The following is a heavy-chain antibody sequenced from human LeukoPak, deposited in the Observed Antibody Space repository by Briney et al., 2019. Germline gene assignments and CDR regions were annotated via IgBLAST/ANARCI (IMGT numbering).Heavy chain of an antibody. Sequence: GGSLRLSCAVSGFTFSNVWMSWVRQAPGKGLEWVGRIKSKSDGGTTDYAAPVKGRFTISRGNSKNTLYLQMNSLRAEDTAVYYCAKDLWGPAVGATTCDYWGQGTLVTVSS. CDR1: GFTFSNVW. CDR2: IKSKSDGGTT. J-gene: IGHJ4*02. V-gene: IGHV3-15*01. CDR3: AKDLWGPAVGATTCDY. D-gene: IGHD1-26*01.